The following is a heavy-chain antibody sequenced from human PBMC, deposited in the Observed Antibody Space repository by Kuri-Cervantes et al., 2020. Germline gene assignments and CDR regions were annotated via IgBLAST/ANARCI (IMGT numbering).Heavy chain of an antibody. D-gene: IGHD6-13*01. Sequence: SETLSLTCSVSGGSISSSTYYWGWIRQPPGKGLDWIGTVYYSGSTYYNPSLKSRVTISVDTSKNQFSLKLSSVTAADTAVYYCARGISIAAAGFDYWGQGTLVTVSS. J-gene: IGHJ4*02. CDR2: VYYSGST. V-gene: IGHV4-39*07. CDR1: GGSISSSTYY. CDR3: ARGISIAAAGFDY.